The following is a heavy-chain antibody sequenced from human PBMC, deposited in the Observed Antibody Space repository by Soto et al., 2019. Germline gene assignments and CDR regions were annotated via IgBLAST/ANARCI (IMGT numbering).Heavy chain of an antibody. J-gene: IGHJ4*02. D-gene: IGHD5-18*01. CDR2: INSDGSST. CDR3: ARRGYSYADGCDY. CDR1: GFTFSSYW. V-gene: IGHV3-74*01. Sequence: GGSLRLSCAASGFTFSSYWMHWVRQAPGKGLVWVSRINSDGSSTSYADSVKGRFTISRDNAKNTLYLQMNSLRAEDTAVYYCARRGYSYADGCDYWGQGTLVTVSS.